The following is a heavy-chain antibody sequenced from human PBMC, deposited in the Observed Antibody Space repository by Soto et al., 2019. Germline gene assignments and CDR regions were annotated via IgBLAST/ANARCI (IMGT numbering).Heavy chain of an antibody. J-gene: IGHJ4*02. CDR2: INADS. CDR3: ARDLGWAFDS. CDR1: GYTFTSYA. Sequence: ASVKVSCKASGYTFTSYAMHWVRQAPGQRLEWMGWINADSVKGRFTISRDNAKNSLYLQMDSLTDEDTAVYYCARDLGWAFDSWGQGTLVTVSS. D-gene: IGHD6-19*01. V-gene: IGHV1-3*01.